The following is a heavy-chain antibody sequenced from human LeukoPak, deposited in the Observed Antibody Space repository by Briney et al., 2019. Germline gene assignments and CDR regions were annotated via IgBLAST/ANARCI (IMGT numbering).Heavy chain of an antibody. CDR3: VRSRRRDFDH. Sequence: GGSLRLSCAASGFTFSSFWMHWVRQAPGKGLVWVSRIDYDGTTTAYADSVKGRFTISRDNAKNTLFLQLNSLRVEDTAVYFCVRSRRRDFDHWGQGNLVTVSS. CDR1: GFTFSSFW. V-gene: IGHV3-74*01. CDR2: IDYDGTTT. J-gene: IGHJ4*02.